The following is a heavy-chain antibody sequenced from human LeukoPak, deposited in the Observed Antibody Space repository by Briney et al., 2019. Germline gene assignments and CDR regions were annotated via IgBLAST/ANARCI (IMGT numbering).Heavy chain of an antibody. D-gene: IGHD6-25*01. CDR2: ISGSDDST. Sequence: PGGSLRLSCAASGFTFSSYAMSWVRQAPGKGLEWVSAISGSDDSTYYADSVKSRFTISRDNSKNTLYLQMNSLRAEDTAVYYCAKPSRCWFDYWGQGTLVTVSS. V-gene: IGHV3-23*01. J-gene: IGHJ5*01. CDR3: AKPSRCWFDY. CDR1: GFTFSSYA.